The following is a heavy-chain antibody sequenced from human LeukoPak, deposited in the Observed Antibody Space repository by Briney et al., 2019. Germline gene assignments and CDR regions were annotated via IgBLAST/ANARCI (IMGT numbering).Heavy chain of an antibody. CDR2: IYYSGST. CDR1: GGSISSSSYY. CDR3: ARIDSSWYRYFDY. D-gene: IGHD6-13*01. J-gene: IGHJ4*02. Sequence: SETLSLTCTVSGGSISSSSYYWGWIRQPPGKGLEWIGSIYYSGSTYYNPSLKSRVTISVDTSKNQFSLKLSSVTAADTAVYYCARIDSSWYRYFDYWGQGTLVTVSS. V-gene: IGHV4-39*07.